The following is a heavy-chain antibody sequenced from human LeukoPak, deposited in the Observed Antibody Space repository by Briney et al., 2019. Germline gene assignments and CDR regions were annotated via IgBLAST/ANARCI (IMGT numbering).Heavy chain of an antibody. V-gene: IGHV4-59*01. D-gene: IGHD3-16*02. J-gene: IGHJ4*02. CDR1: GGSISSYY. CDR2: IYYSGST. CDR3: AGGVIVDYFDY. Sequence: PSETLSLTCTISGGSISSYYWSWIRQPPGKGLEWIGYIYYSGSTNYNPSLKSRVTISVDTSKNQFSLKLSSVTAADTAVYYCAGGVIVDYFDYWGQGTLVTVSS.